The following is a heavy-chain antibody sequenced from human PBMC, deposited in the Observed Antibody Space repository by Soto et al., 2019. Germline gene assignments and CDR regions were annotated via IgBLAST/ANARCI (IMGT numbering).Heavy chain of an antibody. CDR2: IHHSGST. CDR1: GYSITSVHY. J-gene: IGHJ6*02. Sequence: PSETLSLTCDVSGYSITSVHYWGWIRQPPGKGLEWIGIIHHSGSTYYSPSLKSRVTISIDTSRNRFSLKVTSVTAADTAVYYCARRIEMTTMKPGMDVWGPGPTVTVSS. CDR3: ARRIEMTTMKPGMDV. V-gene: IGHV4-38-2*01.